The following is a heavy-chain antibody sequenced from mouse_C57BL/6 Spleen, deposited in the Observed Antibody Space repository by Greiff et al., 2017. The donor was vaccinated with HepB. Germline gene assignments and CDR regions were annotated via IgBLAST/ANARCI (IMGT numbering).Heavy chain of an antibody. CDR3: TRPSGYYRFAY. J-gene: IGHJ3*01. CDR1: GFTFSDAW. D-gene: IGHD2-3*01. V-gene: IGHV6-6*01. CDR2: IRNKANNHAT. Sequence: EVKLQESGGGLVQPGGSMKLSCAASGFTFSDAWMDWVRQSPEKGLEWVAEIRNKANNHATYYAESVKGRFTISRDDSKSSVYLQMNSLRAEDTGIYYCTRPSGYYRFAYWGQGTLVTVSA.